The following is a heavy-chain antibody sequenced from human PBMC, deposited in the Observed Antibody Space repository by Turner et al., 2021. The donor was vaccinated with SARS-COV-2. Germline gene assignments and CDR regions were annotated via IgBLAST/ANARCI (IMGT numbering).Heavy chain of an antibody. D-gene: IGHD2-15*01. Sequence: QLQLQESGPGLVKPSETLSLTCTVSGGSISSSSYYWGWIRQPPGKGLEWVGSIQYSGGTYYNPSLKSRVPISVDTSKNQFSLKLSSVTAADTAVYYCARQWGVAAHAYLARFDPWGQGTLVTVSS. V-gene: IGHV4-39*01. CDR2: IQYSGGT. J-gene: IGHJ5*02. CDR3: ARQWGVAAHAYLARFDP. CDR1: GGSISSSSYY.